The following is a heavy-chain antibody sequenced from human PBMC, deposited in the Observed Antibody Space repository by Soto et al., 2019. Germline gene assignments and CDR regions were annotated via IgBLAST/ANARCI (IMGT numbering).Heavy chain of an antibody. CDR1: GFTFSSYA. Sequence: EVQLLESGGGLVQPGGPLRLSCAASGFTFSSYAMSWVRQAPGKGLEWVSAISGSGGSTYYADSVKGRFTISRDNSKNTLYLQMNSLRDEDTALYYCAKSPPDIVVVPAAIIQGFDYWGQGTLVTVSS. V-gene: IGHV3-23*01. D-gene: IGHD2-2*01. CDR3: AKSPPDIVVVPAAIIQGFDY. CDR2: ISGSGGST. J-gene: IGHJ4*02.